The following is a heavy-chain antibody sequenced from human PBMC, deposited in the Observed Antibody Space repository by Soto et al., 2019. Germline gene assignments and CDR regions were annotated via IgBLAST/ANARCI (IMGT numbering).Heavy chain of an antibody. D-gene: IGHD6-19*01. CDR3: AKDDIAVAGKRAEYFQH. J-gene: IGHJ1*01. CDR2: ISYDGSNK. V-gene: IGHV3-30*18. Sequence: GGSLRLSCASSGFTFSSYGMHWVRQAPGKGLEWVAVISYDGSNKYYADSVKGRFTISRDNSKNTLYLQMNSLRAEDTAVYYCAKDDIAVAGKRAEYFQHWGQGTLVTVSS. CDR1: GFTFSSYG.